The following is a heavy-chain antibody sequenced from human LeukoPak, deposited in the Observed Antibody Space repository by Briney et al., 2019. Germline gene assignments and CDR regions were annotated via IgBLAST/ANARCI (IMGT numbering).Heavy chain of an antibody. V-gene: IGHV3-23*01. CDR3: AKVRGP. CDR2: ISGSGATT. CDR1: GFTFSSNN. Sequence: GGSLRLSCAASGFTFSSNNVSWVRQAPGKGLEWVSGISGSGATTYYAESVKGRFTISRDNSKNTLYLQMNSLRAEDTAVYYCAKVRGPWGQGTLVTVSS. D-gene: IGHD3-10*01. J-gene: IGHJ5*02.